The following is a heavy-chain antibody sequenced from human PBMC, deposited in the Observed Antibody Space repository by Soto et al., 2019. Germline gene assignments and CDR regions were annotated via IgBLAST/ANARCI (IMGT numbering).Heavy chain of an antibody. V-gene: IGHV3-23*01. CDR1: VFPFVANA. CDR3: ATEMGATQGPFDN. D-gene: IGHD1-26*01. Sequence: EVQVLESGGGLVQPGGSLRLSCVVSVFPFVANAMSWVRQALGQGLEWVSGLSNTGRRTSYADSVKGRFNIYRDNSENTVYLQMNSLRVEDTAVYYCATEMGATQGPFDNWGQGTLVTVSS. CDR2: LSNTGRRT. J-gene: IGHJ4*02.